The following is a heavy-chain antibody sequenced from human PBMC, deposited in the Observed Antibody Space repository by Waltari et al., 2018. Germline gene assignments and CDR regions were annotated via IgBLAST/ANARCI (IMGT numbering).Heavy chain of an antibody. CDR3: ATFRLGYCSGGSCYSTFDY. D-gene: IGHD2-15*01. Sequence: QVQLQESGPGLVKPSQTLSLTCTVSGGSISSGGYYWSWIRQHPGKGLEWIGYIDYSVSTYYNPSLNSRVTISLDTSKNQFSLKRSSVTAADTAVYYCATFRLGYCSGGSCYSTFDYWGQGTLVTVSS. CDR2: IDYSVST. V-gene: IGHV4-31*03. J-gene: IGHJ4*02. CDR1: GGSISSGGYY.